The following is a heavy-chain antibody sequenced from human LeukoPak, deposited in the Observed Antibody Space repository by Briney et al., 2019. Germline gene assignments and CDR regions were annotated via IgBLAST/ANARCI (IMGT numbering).Heavy chain of an antibody. D-gene: IGHD1-14*01. CDR3: AKDMSPSLTTGWFDP. V-gene: IGHV3-30-3*01. Sequence: GGSLRLSCAASGFTFSSYAMHWVRQAPGKGLEWVAVISYDGSNKYYADSVKGRFTISRDNSKNTLYLQMNSLRAEDTALYYCAKDMSPSLTTGWFDPWGQGTLVTVSS. J-gene: IGHJ5*02. CDR2: ISYDGSNK. CDR1: GFTFSSYA.